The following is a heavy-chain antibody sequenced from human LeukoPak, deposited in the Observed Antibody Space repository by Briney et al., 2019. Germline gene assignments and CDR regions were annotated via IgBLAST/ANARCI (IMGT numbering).Heavy chain of an antibody. D-gene: IGHD3-10*01. Sequence: ASVKVSCKASGYTFTSYDINWVRQATGQGLEWMGWMNPNSGNTGYAQKFQGRVTMTRNTSISTAYMELSSLRSEDTAVYCCARYGSGSYYHYYYYMDVWGKGTTVTISS. CDR3: ARYGSGSYYHYYYYMDV. J-gene: IGHJ6*03. V-gene: IGHV1-8*01. CDR1: GYTFTSYD. CDR2: MNPNSGNT.